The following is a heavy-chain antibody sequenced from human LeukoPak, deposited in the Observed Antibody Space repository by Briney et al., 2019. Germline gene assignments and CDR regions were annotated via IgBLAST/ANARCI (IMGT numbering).Heavy chain of an antibody. Sequence: GGSLRLSCAASGFTVSSSWMHWVRQAPGKGLVWVSRITRDGSSTTYADSVKGRFTTSRDNAKNTLYLQMDSLRDDDTAVYYCARDPGYESWSPFWGGMDVWGNGTTVIVSS. J-gene: IGHJ6*04. CDR1: GFTVSSSW. CDR2: ITRDGSST. D-gene: IGHD3-16*01. CDR3: ARDPGYESWSPFWGGMDV. V-gene: IGHV3-74*01.